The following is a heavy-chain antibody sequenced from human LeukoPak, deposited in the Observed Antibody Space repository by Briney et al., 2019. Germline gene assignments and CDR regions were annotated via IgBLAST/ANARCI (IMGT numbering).Heavy chain of an antibody. V-gene: IGHV4-38-2*01. CDR2: VYHTGST. J-gene: IGHJ4*02. Sequence: PSETLSLNCAVSGDSISRGYYWALIRQPPRKGLAWIGTVYHTGSTYYNPSLDSRVTISVDTSKNESSLNLKSVTAADTAVYYCARAGWIITSGIDYWGQGALVTVSS. CDR1: GDSISRGYY. CDR3: ARAGWIITSGIDY. D-gene: IGHD3-10*01.